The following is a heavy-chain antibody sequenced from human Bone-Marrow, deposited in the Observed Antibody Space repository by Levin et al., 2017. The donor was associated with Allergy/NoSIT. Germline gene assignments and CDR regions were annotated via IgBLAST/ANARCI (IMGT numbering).Heavy chain of an antibody. J-gene: IGHJ3*02. CDR1: GFLSSTYW. CDR3: TRGYDFWTGENGFDI. Sequence: GESLKISCVASGFLSSTYWMNWVRQDPGKGLVWVSRINDNGRNTSYADSVRGRFTISRDNAKSTLYLEMNSLRPEDTAMYYCTRGYDFWTGENGFDIWGQGTMVTVSS. V-gene: IGHV3-74*01. CDR2: INDNGRNT. D-gene: IGHD3-3*01.